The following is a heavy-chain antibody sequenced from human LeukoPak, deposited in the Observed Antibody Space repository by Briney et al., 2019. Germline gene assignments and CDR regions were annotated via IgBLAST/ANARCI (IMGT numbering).Heavy chain of an antibody. D-gene: IGHD1-26*01. J-gene: IGHJ4*02. V-gene: IGHV1-8*01. CDR3: PVRGRNYIYDF. CDR2: INPDSDDT. Sequence: VSVKVSCKASGYTFSSFHINWLRQATGRGLEWMGWINPDSDDTGYAQKFQGRVTMTRDTSTNTAYMELNSLTSEDTAVYYCPVRGRNYIYDFWGQGTLVTVSS. CDR1: GYTFSSFH.